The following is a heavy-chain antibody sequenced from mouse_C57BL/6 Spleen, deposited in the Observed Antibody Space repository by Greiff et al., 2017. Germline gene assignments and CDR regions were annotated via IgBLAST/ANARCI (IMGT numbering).Heavy chain of an antibody. Sequence: EVQLQQSGPELVKPGASVKISCKASGYTFTDYYMNWVKQSHGKSLEWIGDINPNNGGTSYNQKFKGKATLTVDKSSSTAYMELRSLTSEDSAVYYCARRPPHYYGSSYYYAMDYWGQGTSVTVSS. CDR1: GYTFTDYY. V-gene: IGHV1-26*01. D-gene: IGHD1-1*01. CDR2: INPNNGGT. CDR3: ARRPPHYYGSSYYYAMDY. J-gene: IGHJ4*01.